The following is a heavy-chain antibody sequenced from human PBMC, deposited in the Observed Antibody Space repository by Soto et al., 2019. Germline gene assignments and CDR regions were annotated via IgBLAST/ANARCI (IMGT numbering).Heavy chain of an antibody. V-gene: IGHV4-59*01. CDR1: GGSISSYY. D-gene: IGHD3-3*01. CDR2: IYYSGST. Sequence: SETLSLTCTVSGGSISSYYWSWIRQPPGKGLEWIGYIYYSGSTNYNPSLKSRVTISVDTSKNQFSLKLSSVTAADTAVYYCAREAWDDFWSGSDYYMDVWGKGTTVTVSS. J-gene: IGHJ6*03. CDR3: AREAWDDFWSGSDYYMDV.